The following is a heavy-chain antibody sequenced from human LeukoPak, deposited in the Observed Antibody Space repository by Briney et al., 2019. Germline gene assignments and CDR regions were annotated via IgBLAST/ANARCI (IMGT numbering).Heavy chain of an antibody. J-gene: IGHJ4*02. Sequence: GGSLRLSCAASGFIFSDHNMDWVRQAPGKGLEWVGRIRNKANSYIIEDAASVRGRFTISRDDSKNLLFLQMNSLRADDTAVYYCAKDTAISGSHRTLGFDYWGQGTLVIVSS. V-gene: IGHV3-72*01. CDR2: IRNKANSYII. CDR1: GFIFSDHN. CDR3: AKDTAISGSHRTLGFDY. D-gene: IGHD2-21*02.